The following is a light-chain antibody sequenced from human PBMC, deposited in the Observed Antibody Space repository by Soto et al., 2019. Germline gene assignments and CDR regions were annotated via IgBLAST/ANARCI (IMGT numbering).Light chain of an antibody. J-gene: IGKJ5*01. CDR1: QSISSY. V-gene: IGKV1-39*01. CDR2: AAS. Sequence: DIPMTQSPSSLSVSLGDRVTITCRASQSISSYLNWYQQKPGKAPKLLIYAASSLQSGVPSRFSGSGSGTDFTLTISSLQPEDFATYYCQQSYSTPITFGQGTRLEIK. CDR3: QQSYSTPIT.